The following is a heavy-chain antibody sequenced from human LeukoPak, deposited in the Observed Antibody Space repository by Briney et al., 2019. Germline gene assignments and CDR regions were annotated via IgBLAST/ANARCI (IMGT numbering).Heavy chain of an antibody. J-gene: IGHJ4*02. D-gene: IGHD3-3*01. CDR2: INHSGST. Sequence: PSETLSLTCAVYGGSFSGYYWSWIRRPPGKGLEWIGEINHSGSTNYNPSLKSRVSMSVDTSKNQFSLKLSSVTAADTAVYYCARDPEGHGYYFDYWGQGALVTVSS. CDR1: GGSFSGYY. CDR3: ARDPEGHGYYFDY. V-gene: IGHV4-34*01.